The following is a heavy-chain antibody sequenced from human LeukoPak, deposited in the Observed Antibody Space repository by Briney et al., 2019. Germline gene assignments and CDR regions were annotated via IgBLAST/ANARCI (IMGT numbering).Heavy chain of an antibody. CDR1: GYTFTSYY. J-gene: IGHJ4*02. CDR3: VREPYSRSSDRHERTFDY. Sequence: ASVKVSCKASGYTFTSYYMHWVRQAPGQGLEWMGIINPSGGSTSYAQKFQGRVTMTRDTSTSTVYMELTSLTSDDTAVYFCVREPYSRSSDRHERTFDYWGQGILVTVSS. D-gene: IGHD6-6*01. V-gene: IGHV1-46*01. CDR2: INPSGGST.